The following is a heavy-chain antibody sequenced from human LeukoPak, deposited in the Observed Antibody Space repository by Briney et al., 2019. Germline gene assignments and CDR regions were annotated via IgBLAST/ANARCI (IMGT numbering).Heavy chain of an antibody. CDR2: IYYSGST. V-gene: IGHV4-59*02. D-gene: IGHD2-2*02. J-gene: IGHJ3*02. CDR1: GGSVSSYY. CDR3: VAPTHYYSSTSCYTENAFDI. Sequence: PSETLSLTCTVSGGSVSSYYWSWIRQPPGKGLEWIGYIYYSGSTNYNPSLKSRVTISIDTSKNQFSLKLSSVTAADTAVYYCVAPTHYYSSTSCYTENAFDIWGQGTMVTVSS.